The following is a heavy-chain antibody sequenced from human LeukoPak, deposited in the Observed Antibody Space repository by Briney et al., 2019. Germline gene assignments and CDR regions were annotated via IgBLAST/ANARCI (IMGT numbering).Heavy chain of an antibody. CDR3: ARDTDYGDPYYYYYYYMDV. CDR1: GFTFSSYW. CDR2: IKQDGSEK. D-gene: IGHD4-17*01. V-gene: IGHV3-7*01. Sequence: AGGSLRLSCAASGFTFSSYWMSWVRQAPGKGLEWVANIKQDGSEKYYVDSVKGRFTISRDNAKNSLYLQMNSLRAEDTAVYYCARDTDYGDPYYYYYYYMDVWGKGTAVTVSS. J-gene: IGHJ6*03.